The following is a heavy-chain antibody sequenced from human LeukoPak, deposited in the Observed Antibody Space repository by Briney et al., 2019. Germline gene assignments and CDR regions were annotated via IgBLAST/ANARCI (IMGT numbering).Heavy chain of an antibody. Sequence: SETLSLTCGVSGYSIARGYYWGWIRQPPGKGLEWIGSIYHTGTAYYNPSLQSRVTISVDTSKNQFSLKLTSMTATDTGFYCGARGNLFDYWGQGTLVTVSS. D-gene: IGHD4-23*01. CDR1: GYSIARGYY. V-gene: IGHV4-38-2*01. J-gene: IGHJ4*02. CDR3: ARGNLFDY. CDR2: IYHTGTA.